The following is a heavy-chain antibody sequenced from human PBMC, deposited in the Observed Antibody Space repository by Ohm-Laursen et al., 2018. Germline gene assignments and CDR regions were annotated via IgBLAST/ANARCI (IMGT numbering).Heavy chain of an antibody. V-gene: IGHV3-74*01. CDR3: ARRVAVAGTGNWYFDL. CDR1: GFNLTTYW. J-gene: IGHJ2*01. D-gene: IGHD6-19*01. Sequence: SLRLSCSASGFNLTTYWMHWVRQAPGKGLVWVSRINSDGSTTNYADSVKGRFTISRDNAKNTLHLQMNSLRAEDTALYYCARRVAVAGTGNWYFDLWGRGTLVTVSS. CDR2: INSDGSTT.